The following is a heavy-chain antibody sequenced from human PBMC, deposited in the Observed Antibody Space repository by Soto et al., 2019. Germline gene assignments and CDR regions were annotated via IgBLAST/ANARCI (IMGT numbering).Heavy chain of an antibody. J-gene: IGHJ4*02. D-gene: IGHD3-16*01. CDR3: VRHADYDSVWGNSDGNDY. CDR1: GGSISSNSYY. Sequence: KPSETLSLTCTVSGGSISSNSYYWDWIRQPPGKGLEWIGSIYYSGATYYNPSLQSRVTISVDTSKNQFSLHLSSVTAADTAVYYCVRHADYDSVWGNSDGNDYWGQGTLVTVSS. CDR2: IYYSGAT. V-gene: IGHV4-39*01.